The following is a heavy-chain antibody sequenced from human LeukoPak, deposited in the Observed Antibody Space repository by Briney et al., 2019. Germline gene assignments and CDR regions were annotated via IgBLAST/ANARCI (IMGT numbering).Heavy chain of an antibody. D-gene: IGHD3-16*01. CDR3: ARHRELGA. V-gene: IGHV3-66*04. CDR1: GFTVSNNN. CDR2: IHINGGT. Sequence: GGSLRLSCAASGFTVSNNNINWVRQAPGKGLEWVAIIHINGGTNYADSVQGRFTISRDNSKNTVYLQMKSLRVEDTAVYYCARHRELGAWGQGTLVTVSS. J-gene: IGHJ5*02.